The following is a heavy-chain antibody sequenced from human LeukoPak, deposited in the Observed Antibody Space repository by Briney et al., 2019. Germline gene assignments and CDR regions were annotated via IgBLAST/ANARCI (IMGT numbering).Heavy chain of an antibody. Sequence: GGSLRLSCAASGFTFSSYSLNWVRQAPGKGLEWVSSISGSSSYIYNADSVKGRFTISRHNAKNSLYLQMNSLRAEDTAVYYCARDLNAIFYDFWSGFDYWGQGTLVTVSS. V-gene: IGHV3-21*01. D-gene: IGHD3-3*01. CDR1: GFTFSSYS. J-gene: IGHJ4*02. CDR3: ARDLNAIFYDFWSGFDY. CDR2: ISGSSSYI.